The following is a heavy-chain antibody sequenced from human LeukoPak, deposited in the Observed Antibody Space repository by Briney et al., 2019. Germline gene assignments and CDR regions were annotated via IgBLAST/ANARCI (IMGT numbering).Heavy chain of an antibody. Sequence: SVKASCTASGGTFSSYAISWVRQAPGQGLEWMGGIIPIFGTANYAQKFQGRVTITADESTSTAYMELSSLRSEDTAVYYCASYVDTANYFDYWGQGTLVTVSS. J-gene: IGHJ4*02. CDR2: IIPIFGTA. V-gene: IGHV1-69*13. CDR1: GGTFSSYA. D-gene: IGHD5-18*01. CDR3: ASYVDTANYFDY.